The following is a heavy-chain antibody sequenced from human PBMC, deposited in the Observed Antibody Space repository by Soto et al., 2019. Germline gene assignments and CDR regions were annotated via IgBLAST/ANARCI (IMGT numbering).Heavy chain of an antibody. CDR3: VKPAAAAAPDY. CDR1: GFTFSSYA. J-gene: IGHJ4*02. V-gene: IGHV3-23*01. CDR2: ISGSGGDT. Sequence: EVQLLESGGGLVQPGGSLRLSCAASGFTFSSYAMSWVRQAPGKGVEWVSLISGSGGDTYYADSVKGRFTISRDNSKNTLNLQMHSLRAEDTAVYYWVKPAAAAAPDYWGQGTLVTVSS. D-gene: IGHD6-13*01.